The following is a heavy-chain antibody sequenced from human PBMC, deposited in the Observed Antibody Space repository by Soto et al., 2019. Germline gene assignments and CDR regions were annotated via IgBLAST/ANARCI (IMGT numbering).Heavy chain of an antibody. D-gene: IGHD2-15*01. CDR3: ARDPYCSNGACYSVS. J-gene: IGHJ5*02. CDR1: GFTFSSYA. V-gene: IGHV3-23*01. CDR2: IYGGGGNT. Sequence: PGGSLRLSCAASGFTFSSYAMSWVRQAPGKGLEWVSAIYGGGGNTYYADSVKGRFTISRDNSKNTLFLQMNNLRVEDTAVYYCARDPYCSNGACYSVSWGQGILVTVSS.